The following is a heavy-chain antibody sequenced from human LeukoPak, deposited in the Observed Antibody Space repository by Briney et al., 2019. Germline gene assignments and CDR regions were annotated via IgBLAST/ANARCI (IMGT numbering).Heavy chain of an antibody. D-gene: IGHD4-17*01. CDR3: ARDRHGDTGDWSFDL. J-gene: IGHJ2*01. CDR1: GFTFSIYW. CDR2: INQDGSEK. Sequence: QPGGSLRLSCAASGFTFSIYWVRWARQAPGKGLEWVANINQDGSEKYYVDSVKGRFTISRDNGRSSLFLQMNSLRVEDTAVYYCARDRHGDTGDWSFDLWGRGTLVTVSS. V-gene: IGHV3-7*01.